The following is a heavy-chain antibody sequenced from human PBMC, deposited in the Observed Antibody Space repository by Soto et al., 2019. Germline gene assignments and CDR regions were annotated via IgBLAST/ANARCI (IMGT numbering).Heavy chain of an antibody. J-gene: IGHJ6*02. Sequence: AASLRLSCAASGFTFSSYAMSWVRQAPGKGLEWVSAISGIGGSTYYADSVKGRFTISRDNSKNTLYLQMNSLRAEDTAVYYCAKSMRPEYYYYGMDVWGQGTTVTVSS. V-gene: IGHV3-23*01. CDR3: AKSMRPEYYYYGMDV. CDR1: GFTFSSYA. CDR2: ISGIGGST. D-gene: IGHD2-21*01.